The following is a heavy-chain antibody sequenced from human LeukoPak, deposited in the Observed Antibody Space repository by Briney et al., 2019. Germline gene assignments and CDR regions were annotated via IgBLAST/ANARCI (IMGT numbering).Heavy chain of an antibody. CDR2: ISGSGGST. CDR1: GFTFSSYG. J-gene: IGHJ3*02. CDR3: ARATYYCDAFDI. Sequence: GGSLRLSCAASGFTFSSYGMSWVRQAPGKGLEWVSAISGSGGSTYYADSVKGRFTISRDNAKNSLYLQMNSLRAEDTAVYYCARATYYCDAFDIWGQGTMVTVSS. V-gene: IGHV3-23*01. D-gene: IGHD3-22*01.